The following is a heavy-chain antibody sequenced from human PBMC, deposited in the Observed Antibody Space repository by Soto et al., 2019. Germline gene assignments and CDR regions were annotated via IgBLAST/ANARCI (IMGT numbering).Heavy chain of an antibody. CDR2: ISGSGASI. CDR3: AKDGLGSCTGGTCYGSDY. CDR1: GFTFSSYV. D-gene: IGHD2-15*01. V-gene: IGHV3-23*01. Sequence: PGGSLRLSCAASGFTFSSYVMSWVRQAPGKGLEWVSTISGSGASIYDADYVKGRFTISRDNSKNTVYLQMNSLRAEDTAVYYCAKDGLGSCTGGTCYGSDYWGQGTLVTVSS. J-gene: IGHJ4*02.